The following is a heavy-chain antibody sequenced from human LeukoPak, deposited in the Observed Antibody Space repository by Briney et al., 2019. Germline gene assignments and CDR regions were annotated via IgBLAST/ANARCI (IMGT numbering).Heavy chain of an antibody. J-gene: IGHJ4*02. CDR3: ASESYYYGSGSYGN. Sequence: SETLSLTCTVSGYSISSGYYWGWIRQPPGKGLEWIGSIYHSGSTYYNPSLKSRVTISVDTSKNQFPLKLSSVTAADTAVYYCASESYYYGSGSYGNWGQGTLVTVSS. V-gene: IGHV4-38-2*02. D-gene: IGHD3-10*01. CDR1: GYSISSGYY. CDR2: IYHSGST.